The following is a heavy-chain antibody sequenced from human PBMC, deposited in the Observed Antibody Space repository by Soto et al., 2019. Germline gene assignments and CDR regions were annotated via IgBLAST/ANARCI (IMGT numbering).Heavy chain of an antibody. CDR2: ISSSSSTI. D-gene: IGHD3-10*01. V-gene: IGHV3-48*02. CDR1: GFTFRNYG. J-gene: IGHJ4*02. Sequence: GGSLRLSXAASGFTFRNYGMNWVRQAPGKGLEWVSYISSSSSTIYYADSVKGRFTISRDNAKNSLYLQMNSLRDEDTAVYYCASKGSRDGYLWGQGTLVTVSS. CDR3: ASKGSRDGYL.